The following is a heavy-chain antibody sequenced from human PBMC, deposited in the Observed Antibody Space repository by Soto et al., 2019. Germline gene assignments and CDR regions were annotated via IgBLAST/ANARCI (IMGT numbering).Heavy chain of an antibody. D-gene: IGHD6-13*01. CDR2: INPNSGGT. Sequence: ASVKGSCKASGYTFTSYGISWVRQAPGQGLEWMGWINPNSGGTNYAQKFQGWVTMTRDTSISTAYMELSRLRSDDTAVYYCARDGYSSSWYYYYGMDVWGQGTTVTVSS. J-gene: IGHJ6*02. CDR3: ARDGYSSSWYYYYGMDV. V-gene: IGHV1-2*04. CDR1: GYTFTSYG.